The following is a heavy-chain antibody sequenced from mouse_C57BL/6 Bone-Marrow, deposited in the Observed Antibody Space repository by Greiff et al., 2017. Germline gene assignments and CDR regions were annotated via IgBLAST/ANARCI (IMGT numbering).Heavy chain of an antibody. CDR2: IDPSDSET. Sequence: QVQLQQPGAELVRPGSSVKLSCKASGYTFTSYWMHWVKQRPIQGLEWIGNIDPSDSETHYNQKFKDKATVTVDKSSSTAYMQLSSLTSEDSAVYYCAVRGYDYDYGYWYFDVWGTGTTVTVSS. J-gene: IGHJ1*03. D-gene: IGHD2-4*01. CDR1: GYTFTSYW. V-gene: IGHV1-52*01. CDR3: AVRGYDYDYGYWYFDV.